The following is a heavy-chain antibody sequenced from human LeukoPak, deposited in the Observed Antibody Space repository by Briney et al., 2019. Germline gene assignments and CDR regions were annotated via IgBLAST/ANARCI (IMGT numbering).Heavy chain of an antibody. V-gene: IGHV3-48*03. CDR2: IGSSGGAI. D-gene: IGHD1-20*01. J-gene: IGHJ4*02. CDR1: GFTFSSYE. Sequence: HPGGSLRLSCAASGFTFSSYEMNWVRQAPGKGLEWVSYIGSSGGAIYYADSVRGRFAISRDNANNSLYLQMSSLRAEDTAVYYCARVGYDWNLFDYWGQGTLVTVSS. CDR3: ARVGYDWNLFDY.